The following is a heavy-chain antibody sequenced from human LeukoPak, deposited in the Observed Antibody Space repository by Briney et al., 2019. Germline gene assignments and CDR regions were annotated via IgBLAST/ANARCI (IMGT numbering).Heavy chain of an antibody. CDR2: IRYDGINK. V-gene: IGHV3-30*02. J-gene: IGHJ4*02. CDR1: GFTFSNYG. Sequence: GGSLRLSCAAPGFTFSNYGMHWVRQAPGKGLEWVAFIRYDGINKYYADSVKGRFTISRDNSKSTLYLQMNSLRAEDTAVYYCAKGFSYDSALDYWGQGTLVTVSS. D-gene: IGHD3-22*01. CDR3: AKGFSYDSALDY.